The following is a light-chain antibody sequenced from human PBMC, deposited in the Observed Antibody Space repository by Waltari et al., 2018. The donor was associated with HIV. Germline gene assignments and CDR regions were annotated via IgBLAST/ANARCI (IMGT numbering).Light chain of an antibody. J-gene: IGLJ2*01. Sequence: QSVLTQPPSASGTPGQRVTISCSGSSSNSGSNTVHWYQQLPGTAPKLLIYRNNQRPSGVPDRFSGSKAGTSASLAISGLQSEDEADYYWAAWDGSLNGHVVFGGGTKLTVL. CDR2: RNN. V-gene: IGLV1-44*01. CDR3: AAWDGSLNGHVV. CDR1: SSNSGSNT.